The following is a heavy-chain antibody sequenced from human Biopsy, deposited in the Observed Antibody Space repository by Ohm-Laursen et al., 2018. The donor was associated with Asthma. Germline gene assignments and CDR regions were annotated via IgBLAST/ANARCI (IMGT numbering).Heavy chain of an antibody. V-gene: IGHV3-30*18. CDR2: MSFDGRQT. D-gene: IGHD3-3*01. CDR3: AKERYYDFWSGYPI. CDR1: GFTFSSYG. J-gene: IGHJ3*02. Sequence: SLRLSCAASGFTFSSYGMHWVRQAPGKGLEWVTVMSFDGRQTYYADSVKGRFTISRDNSKNTLYLQMNSLRAEDTAVYYCAKERYYDFWSGYPIWGQGTMVTVSS.